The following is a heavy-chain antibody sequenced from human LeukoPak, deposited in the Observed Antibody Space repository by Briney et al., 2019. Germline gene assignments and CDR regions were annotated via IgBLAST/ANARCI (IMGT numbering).Heavy chain of an antibody. Sequence: EASVKVSCKASGYTFTTYGINWVRQAPGQGLEWMGWISTYDGSTKYAQKLRDRVTMIREISTSTAYMELRSLRSDDTAVYYCARVLPLWFGESNYYYGMDVWGQGTTVTVSS. J-gene: IGHJ6*02. CDR1: GYTFTTYG. CDR3: ARVLPLWFGESNYYYGMDV. CDR2: ISTYDGST. D-gene: IGHD3-10*01. V-gene: IGHV1-18*01.